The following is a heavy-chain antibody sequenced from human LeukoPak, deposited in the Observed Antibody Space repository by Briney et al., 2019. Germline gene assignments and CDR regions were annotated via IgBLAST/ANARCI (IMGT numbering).Heavy chain of an antibody. CDR1: GFTFSNYG. D-gene: IGHD3-3*01. CDR3: ARSDGFWSGFHDY. Sequence: GGSLRLSCAASGFTFSNYGMHWVRQAPGKGLEWVAFIRYDGSYKHYADSVKGRFTISRDNSKNTLFVEMNSLRPEDTAVYYCARSDGFWSGFHDYWGQGTLVTVSS. V-gene: IGHV3-30*02. J-gene: IGHJ4*02. CDR2: IRYDGSYK.